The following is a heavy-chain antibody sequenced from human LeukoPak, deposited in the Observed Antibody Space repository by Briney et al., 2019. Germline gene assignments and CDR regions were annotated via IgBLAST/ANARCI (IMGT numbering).Heavy chain of an antibody. CDR1: GGTFSSYA. CDR3: ARDLVGYDILTGYSPYFDY. Sequence: SVKVSCKASGGTFSSYAISWVRQAPGQGLEWMGGIIPIFGTANYAQKLQGRVTMTTDTSTSTAYMELRSLRSDDTAVYYCARDLVGYDILTGYSPYFDYWGQGTLVTVSS. V-gene: IGHV1-69*05. CDR2: IIPIFGTA. J-gene: IGHJ4*02. D-gene: IGHD3-9*01.